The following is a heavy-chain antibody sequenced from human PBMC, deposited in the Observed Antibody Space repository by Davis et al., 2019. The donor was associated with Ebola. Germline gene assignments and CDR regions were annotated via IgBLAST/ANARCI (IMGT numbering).Heavy chain of an antibody. CDR2: IYSGGST. Sequence: GESLKISCAASGFTVSSNYMSWVRQAPGKGLEWVSVIYSGGSTYYADSVKGRFTISRHNSKNTLYLQMNSLRAEDTAVYYCARVGSNWDYYFDYWGQGTLVTVSS. CDR1: GFTVSSNY. CDR3: ARVGSNWDYYFDY. D-gene: IGHD4-11*01. V-gene: IGHV3-53*04. J-gene: IGHJ4*02.